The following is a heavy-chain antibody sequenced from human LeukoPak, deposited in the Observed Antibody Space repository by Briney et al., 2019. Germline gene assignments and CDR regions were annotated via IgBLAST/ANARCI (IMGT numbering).Heavy chain of an antibody. J-gene: IGHJ5*02. D-gene: IGHD1-26*01. CDR1: GGSISNYY. CDR3: AREVSVGATRTLDP. CDR2: INTSGST. V-gene: IGHV4-4*07. Sequence: SETLSLTCTVYGGSISNYYWSWIRQPAGKGLEWIGRINTSGSTNYNPFLKSRVTMSVDTSKNQFSLKLSYVTAADTAVYYCAREVSVGATRTLDPWGQGTLVTVSS.